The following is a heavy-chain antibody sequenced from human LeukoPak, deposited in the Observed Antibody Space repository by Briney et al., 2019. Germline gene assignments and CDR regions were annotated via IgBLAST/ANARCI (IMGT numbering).Heavy chain of an antibody. CDR2: INPSGGST. Sequence: GASVKVSCKASGYTFTSYYMHWVRQAPGQGLEWMGIINPSGGSTSYAQKFQGRVTMTRDMSTSTVYMELSSLRSEDTAVYYCARDRSRDGYNYEGALNYWGQGTLVTVSS. V-gene: IGHV1-46*01. D-gene: IGHD5-24*01. J-gene: IGHJ4*02. CDR1: GYTFTSYY. CDR3: ARDRSRDGYNYEGALNY.